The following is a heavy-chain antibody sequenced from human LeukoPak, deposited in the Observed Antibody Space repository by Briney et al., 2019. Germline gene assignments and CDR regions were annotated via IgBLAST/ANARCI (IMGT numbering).Heavy chain of an antibody. CDR3: ARDVGVAKNFDY. Sequence: GGSLRLSCAASGFTFSSYSMNWVRQAPGKGLEWVSSISSSSSYIYYADSVKGRFTISRDNAKNSLYLQMNSLRAEDTAVYYCARDVGVAKNFDYWGQGTLVTVSS. D-gene: IGHD3-3*01. V-gene: IGHV3-21*01. CDR2: ISSSSSYI. J-gene: IGHJ4*02. CDR1: GFTFSSYS.